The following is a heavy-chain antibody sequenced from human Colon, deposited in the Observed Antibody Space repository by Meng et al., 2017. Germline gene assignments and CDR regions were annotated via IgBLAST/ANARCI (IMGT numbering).Heavy chain of an antibody. CDR1: GGSFSGYY. CDR3: ARGGGGQLYSYSGSHLDY. J-gene: IGHJ4*02. D-gene: IGHD1-26*01. V-gene: IGHV4-34*01. Sequence: SETLSLTCAVYGGSFSGYYWSWIRQPPGKGLEWIGEINHSGSTNYNPSLKSRVTISVDTSKNQFSLKLSSVTAADTAVYYCARGGGGQLYSYSGSHLDYWGQGKLVNVAS. CDR2: INHSGST.